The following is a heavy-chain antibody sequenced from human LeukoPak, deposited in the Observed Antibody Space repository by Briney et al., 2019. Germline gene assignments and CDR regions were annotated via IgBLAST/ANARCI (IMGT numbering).Heavy chain of an antibody. CDR3: ATYYDFWSGYYEGSGMDV. J-gene: IGHJ6*02. Sequence: GGSLRLSCAASGFTFSSYSMNWVRQAPGKGLEWVSYISSSSSTIYYADSVKGRFTISRDNAKNSLYLQMSSLRAEDTAVYYCATYYDFWSGYYEGSGMDVWGQGTTVTVSS. CDR1: GFTFSSYS. V-gene: IGHV3-48*01. D-gene: IGHD3-3*01. CDR2: ISSSSSTI.